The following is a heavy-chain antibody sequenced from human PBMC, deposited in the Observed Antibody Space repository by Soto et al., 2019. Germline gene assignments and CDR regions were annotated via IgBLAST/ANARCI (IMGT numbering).Heavy chain of an antibody. CDR2: IYSGGST. J-gene: IGHJ4*02. CDR3: ARGSYDFWSGYSTYWDY. D-gene: IGHD3-3*01. CDR1: GFTVSSNY. Sequence: PGGSLRLSCAASGFTVSSNYMSWVRQAPGKGLEWVSVIYSGGSTYYADSVKGRFTISRHNSKNTLYLQMNSLRAEDTAVYYCARGSYDFWSGYSTYWDYCGQGTLVTVSS. V-gene: IGHV3-53*04.